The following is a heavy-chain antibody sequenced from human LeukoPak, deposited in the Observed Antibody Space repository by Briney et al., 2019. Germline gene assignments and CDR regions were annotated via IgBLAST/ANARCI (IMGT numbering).Heavy chain of an antibody. V-gene: IGHV4-39*01. CDR3: ARGGLGELLNWFDP. Sequence: PSETLSLTCTVSGGSICSTSYYCAWIRQPPGKGLEWIGNIYYRGTTYSNPSLKSRVTISVDTSKNQFPLKLSSVTAADTAVYYCARGGLGELLNWFDPWGQGTLVTVSS. D-gene: IGHD3-10*01. CDR1: GGSICSTSYY. CDR2: IYYRGTT. J-gene: IGHJ5*02.